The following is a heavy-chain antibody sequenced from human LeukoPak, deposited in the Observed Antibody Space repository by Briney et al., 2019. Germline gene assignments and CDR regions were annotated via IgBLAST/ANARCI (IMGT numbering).Heavy chain of an antibody. D-gene: IGHD6-6*01. Sequence: SETLSLTCTVSGDSISSYYWSWIRQPPGKGLEWIGNIYYSGGTYYNPSLKSRVTTSVDTSKNLFSLKLSSVTAADTAVYYCARQGFYTSSFYWGQGTLVTVSS. CDR2: IYYSGGT. J-gene: IGHJ4*02. CDR3: ARQGFYTSSFY. CDR1: GDSISSYY. V-gene: IGHV4-39*01.